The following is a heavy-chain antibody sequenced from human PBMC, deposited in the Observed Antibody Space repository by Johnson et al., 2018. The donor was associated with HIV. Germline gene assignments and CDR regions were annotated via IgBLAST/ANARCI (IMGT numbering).Heavy chain of an antibody. J-gene: IGHJ3*01. V-gene: IGHV3-30*03. CDR2: ISYDGSNK. Sequence: QMQLVESGGGVVQPGRSLRLSCAASGFTFSTYDMHWVRQAPGKGLEWVAIISYDGSNKYYADSVKGRFTISRDNSKNTLYLQMDSLRAEDTAMYYCARAKDAAYPYDAFDVWGHGTMVIVSA. D-gene: IGHD2-15*01. CDR3: ARAKDAAYPYDAFDV. CDR1: GFTFSTYD.